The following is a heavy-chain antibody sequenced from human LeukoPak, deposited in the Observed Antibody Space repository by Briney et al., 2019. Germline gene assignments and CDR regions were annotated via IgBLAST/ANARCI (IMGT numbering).Heavy chain of an antibody. V-gene: IGHV3-23*01. D-gene: IGHD3-22*01. CDR3: AKGDDSSGYSAFHI. Sequence: GGSLRLSCAASGFTFSTYAVSWVRQAPGKGLEWVSTITGSGGSTYYADSVKGRFSISRDNSKNTLYLQMDSLRAEDTAVYYCAKGDDSSGYSAFHIWGQGTMVIVSS. CDR2: ITGSGGST. J-gene: IGHJ3*02. CDR1: GFTFSTYA.